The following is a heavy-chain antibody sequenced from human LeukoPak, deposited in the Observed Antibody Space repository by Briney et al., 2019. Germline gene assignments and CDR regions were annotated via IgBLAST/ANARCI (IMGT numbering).Heavy chain of an antibody. CDR1: GFTFSSYS. CDR3: AKPDLAAAGLGDY. V-gene: IGHV3-21*01. Sequence: PGGSLRLSCAASGFTFSSYSMNWVRQAPGKGLEWVSSISSSSSYIYYADSVKGRFTISRDNSKNTLYLQMNSLRAEDTAVYYCAKPDLAAAGLGDYWGQGTLVTVSS. D-gene: IGHD6-13*01. J-gene: IGHJ4*02. CDR2: ISSSSSYI.